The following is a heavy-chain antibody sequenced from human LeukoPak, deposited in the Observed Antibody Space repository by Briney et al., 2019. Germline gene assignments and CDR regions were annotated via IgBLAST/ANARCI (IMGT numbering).Heavy chain of an antibody. J-gene: IGHJ3*02. Sequence: GESLKISCKGSGYSFTSYWIGWVRQMPGKGLEWMGIIYPGDSNTRYSPSFQGQVTISDDKSISIAYLQWSSLKASDTAMYYCARHRDYGDSHAFDIWGQGTMVPVST. CDR1: GYSFTSYW. CDR2: IYPGDSNT. CDR3: ARHRDYGDSHAFDI. D-gene: IGHD4-17*01. V-gene: IGHV5-51*01.